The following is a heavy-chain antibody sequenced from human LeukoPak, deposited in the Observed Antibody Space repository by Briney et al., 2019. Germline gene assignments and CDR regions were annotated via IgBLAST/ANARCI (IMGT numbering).Heavy chain of an antibody. D-gene: IGHD5-12*01. CDR3: ATATWHWFDP. V-gene: IGHV4-31*03. CDR2: IYYTGNT. J-gene: IGHJ5*02. CDR1: GGSIRSGNYY. Sequence: SETLSLTCTVSGGSIRSGNYYWSWIRQHPGKGLEWIGYIYYTGNTYYNPSLKSRLTISVDTSKNQFSLQLSSVTAADTAVYYCATATWHWFDPWGQGTLVTVSS.